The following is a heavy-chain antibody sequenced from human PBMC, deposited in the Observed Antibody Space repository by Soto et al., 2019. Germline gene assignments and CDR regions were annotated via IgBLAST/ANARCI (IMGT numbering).Heavy chain of an antibody. Sequence: ASVKVSCKASGYTFTSYAMHWVRQAPGQRLEWMGWINAGNGNTKYSQKFQGRVTITRDTSVSTAYMELSRLRSDDTAVYYCARAPSPEYSPSPLSNWFDPWGQGTLVTVSS. D-gene: IGHD4-4*01. CDR1: GYTFTSYA. CDR3: ARAPSPEYSPSPLSNWFDP. J-gene: IGHJ5*02. V-gene: IGHV1-3*01. CDR2: INAGNGNT.